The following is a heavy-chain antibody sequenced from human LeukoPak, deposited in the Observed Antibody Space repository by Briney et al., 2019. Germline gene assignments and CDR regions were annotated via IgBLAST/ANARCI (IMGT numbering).Heavy chain of an antibody. CDR1: GFTFTNSW. CDR2: INGDGTTI. Sequence: GGSLRLSCAGSGFTFTNSWIHWVRQAPGEGLVWLSRINGDGTTINYADSVKGRFTISRDNAKNTLYLQMNSLRAEDTAMYYCARAGYYRFDYCGQGTLVTVSS. V-gene: IGHV3-74*01. J-gene: IGHJ4*02. CDR3: ARAGYYRFDY. D-gene: IGHD1-26*01.